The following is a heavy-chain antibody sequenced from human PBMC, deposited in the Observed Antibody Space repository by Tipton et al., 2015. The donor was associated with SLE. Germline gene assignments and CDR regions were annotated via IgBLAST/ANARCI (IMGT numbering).Heavy chain of an antibody. V-gene: IGHV4-30-2*01. CDR2: IYHSGST. D-gene: IGHD3-22*01. Sequence: TLSLTCAVSGGSISSGGYSWSWIRQPPGKGLEWIGYIYHSGSTYYNPSLKSRVTISVDTSKNQFSLKLSSVTAADTAVYYCARGPLIYDSSGLSRYYMDVWGKGTTVTVSS. CDR3: ARGPLIYDSSGLSRYYMDV. CDR1: GGSISSGGYS. J-gene: IGHJ6*03.